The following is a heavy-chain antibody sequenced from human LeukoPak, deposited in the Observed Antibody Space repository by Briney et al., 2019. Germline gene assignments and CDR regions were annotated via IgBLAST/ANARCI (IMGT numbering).Heavy chain of an antibody. CDR3: ASTVTTSLVGY. CDR1: GFTFSSYG. J-gene: IGHJ4*02. Sequence: GGSLRLSCAASGFTFSSYGMHWVRQAPGKGLEWVAVISYDGSNKYYADSVKGRFTISRDNSKNTLYLQMNSLRAEDTAMYYCASTVTTSLVGYWGQGTLSPSPQ. D-gene: IGHD4-17*01. V-gene: IGHV3-30*03. CDR2: ISYDGSNK.